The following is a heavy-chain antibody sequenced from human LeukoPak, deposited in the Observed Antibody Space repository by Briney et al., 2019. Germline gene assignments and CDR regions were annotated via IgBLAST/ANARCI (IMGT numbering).Heavy chain of an antibody. CDR3: VSCGTTTCIIRFDH. V-gene: IGHV3-7*01. D-gene: IGHD2-2*01. CDR1: GFPFSRYW. Sequence: PGGSLRLSCAASGFPFSRYWMNWVRQAPGKGLEWVASIKEDGSEKSYVDSVKSRFTISRDNSKTSLYLQMNSLRAEDTAVYYCVSCGTTTCIIRFDHWGQGTLVTVSS. CDR2: IKEDGSEK. J-gene: IGHJ4*02.